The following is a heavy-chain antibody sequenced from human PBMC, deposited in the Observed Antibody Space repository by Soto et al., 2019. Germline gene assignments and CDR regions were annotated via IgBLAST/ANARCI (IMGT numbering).Heavy chain of an antibody. V-gene: IGHV4-39*01. CDR2: IYYSGST. J-gene: IGHJ4*02. D-gene: IGHD6-13*01. CDR1: GGSISTSRYY. CDR3: ARCYSSNLEGFAY. Sequence: SETLSLTCTGSGGSISTSRYYLGWIRQPPGKGLEWIGSIYYSGSTYYNPSLKSRVTISVDTSKNQFSLKLSSVTAADSAVYYCARCYSSNLEGFAYSSQRTFVIVSS.